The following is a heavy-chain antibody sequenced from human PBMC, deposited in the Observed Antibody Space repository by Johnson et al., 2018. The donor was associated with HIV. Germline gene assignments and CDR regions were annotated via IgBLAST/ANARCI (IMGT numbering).Heavy chain of an antibody. CDR2: ITSSGTSS. CDR1: GFTFSDYY. V-gene: IGHV3-11*04. J-gene: IGHJ3*02. CDR3: ARAINDAFDI. Sequence: QMLLVESGGGLVQPGGSLRLSCVASGFTFSDYYMIWIRQAPGKGLEWLSYITSSGTSSYYADSVKGRLTISRYNAKNSLYLQMNSLRAEDTAVYFCARAINDAFDIWGQGTMVTVAP.